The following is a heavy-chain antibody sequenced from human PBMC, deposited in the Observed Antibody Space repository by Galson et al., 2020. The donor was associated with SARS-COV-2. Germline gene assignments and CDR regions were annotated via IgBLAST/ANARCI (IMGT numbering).Heavy chain of an antibody. CDR2: ISYDGTTG. CDR3: ARETEDHSSSWYDY. J-gene: IGHJ4*02. CDR1: GFTFSSSA. Sequence: GGSLRLSCAASGFTFSSSAMHWVRQAPGKGLEWVAIISYDGTTGYKSDSVKGRFTISRDISKNTLYLQMSRLRPEDTGVYYCARETEDHSSSWYDYWGQGTLVTGSP. V-gene: IGHV3-30*04. D-gene: IGHD3-22*01.